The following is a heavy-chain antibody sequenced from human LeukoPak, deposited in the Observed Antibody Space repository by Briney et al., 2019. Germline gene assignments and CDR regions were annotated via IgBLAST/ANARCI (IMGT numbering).Heavy chain of an antibody. Sequence: ASVKVSCKASGYTFTSYDINWVRQAPGHRLAWMGWINAGNGNTKYSQEFQDRVTITRDTSASTAYMELTSLRSEDMGVYYCARRGIAALDHWGQGTLVTVSS. J-gene: IGHJ4*02. CDR3: ARRGIAALDH. CDR2: INAGNGNT. CDR1: GYTFTSYD. V-gene: IGHV1-3*03. D-gene: IGHD6-25*01.